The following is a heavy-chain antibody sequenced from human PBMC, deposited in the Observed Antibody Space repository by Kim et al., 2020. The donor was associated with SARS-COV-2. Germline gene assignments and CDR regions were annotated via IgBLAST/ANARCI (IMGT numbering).Heavy chain of an antibody. CDR3: ARVGGFTMVRGGIWAAFDP. Sequence: SETLSLTCTVSGGSISSGSYYWSWIRQPAGKGLEWIGRIYTSGSTNYNPSLKSRVTISVDTSKNQFSLKLSSVTAADTAVYYCARVGGFTMVRGGIWAAFDPWGQGTLVTVS. J-gene: IGHJ5*02. V-gene: IGHV4-61*02. D-gene: IGHD3-10*01. CDR2: IYTSGST. CDR1: GGSISSGSYY.